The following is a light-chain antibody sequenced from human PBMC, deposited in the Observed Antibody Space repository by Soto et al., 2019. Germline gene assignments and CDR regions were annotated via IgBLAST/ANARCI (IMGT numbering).Light chain of an antibody. CDR3: QQYGSWT. J-gene: IGKJ1*01. Sequence: EIVLTQSPGTLSVSPGERATLSCRASQTISTNNLAWYQQKPGQAPSLLIYGTSSRATGIPDRFSGSGSGKDFTLTISRLEPEDSAIYYCQQYGSWTFGQGTKVEIK. V-gene: IGKV3-20*01. CDR2: GTS. CDR1: QTISTNN.